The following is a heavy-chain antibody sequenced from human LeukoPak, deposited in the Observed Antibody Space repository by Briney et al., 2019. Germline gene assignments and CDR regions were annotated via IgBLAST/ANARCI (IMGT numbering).Heavy chain of an antibody. J-gene: IGHJ4*02. Sequence: ASVKVSCKASGYTFTGYYMHWVRQAPGQGLEWMGWINPNSGGTNYAQKFQGRVTMTRDMSTSTVYMELSSLRSEDTAVYYCARGRLLWFGELFLPERYWGQGTLVTVSS. D-gene: IGHD3-10*01. V-gene: IGHV1-2*02. CDR2: INPNSGGT. CDR1: GYTFTGYY. CDR3: ARGRLLWFGELFLPERY.